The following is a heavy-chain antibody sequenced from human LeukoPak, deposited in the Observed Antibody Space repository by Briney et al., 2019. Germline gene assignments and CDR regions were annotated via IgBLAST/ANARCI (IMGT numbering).Heavy chain of an antibody. V-gene: IGHV3-74*01. CDR2: ISPDGRNI. Sequence: AGCVRLSCAASGFTLSDYWMNWVRQVPGKGPVWVSHISPDGRNIAYADSVKGRFTISRDSAKNTLYLQMNSLRVGDTAVYYCVRDGGGTTPYDCWGQGTLVTVSS. CDR1: GFTLSDYW. D-gene: IGHD1-7*01. CDR3: VRDGGGTTPYDC. J-gene: IGHJ4*02.